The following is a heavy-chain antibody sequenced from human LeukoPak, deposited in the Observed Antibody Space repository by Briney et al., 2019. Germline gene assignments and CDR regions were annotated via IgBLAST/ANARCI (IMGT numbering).Heavy chain of an antibody. V-gene: IGHV4-30-4*08. CDR2: IYYSGST. D-gene: IGHD3-3*01. J-gene: IGHJ3*02. CDR3: ARDPRGFGVVTDAFDI. CDR1: GGSISSGDYY. Sequence: SQTLSLTCTVSGGSISSGDYYWSWIRQPPGKGLEWIGYIYYSGSTYYNPSLKSRVTISVDTSKNQFSLKLSSVTAADTAVYYCARDPRGFGVVTDAFDIWGQGTMVTVSS.